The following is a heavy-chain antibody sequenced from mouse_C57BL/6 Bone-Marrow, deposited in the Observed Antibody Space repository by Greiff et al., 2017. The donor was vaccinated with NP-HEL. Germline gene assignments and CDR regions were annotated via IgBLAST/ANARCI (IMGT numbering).Heavy chain of an antibody. CDR2: IYPRSGNP. J-gene: IGHJ4*01. D-gene: IGHD2-5*01. CDR3: ARWTSTIVKCWYYYAMDY. Sequence: QVQLQQSGAELARPGASVKLSCKASGYTFTSYGISWVKQRTGQGLEWIGEIYPRSGNPYYNEKFKGKATLTADKSSSTAYMELRSLTSEGSAVYFCARWTSTIVKCWYYYAMDYWGQGTSVTVSS. CDR1: GYTFTSYG. V-gene: IGHV1-81*01.